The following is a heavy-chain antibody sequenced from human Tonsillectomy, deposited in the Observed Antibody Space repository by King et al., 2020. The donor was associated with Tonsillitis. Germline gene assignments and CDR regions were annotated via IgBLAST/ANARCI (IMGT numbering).Heavy chain of an antibody. CDR3: AREQVGATYFDY. CDR1: GGSFSGSY. V-gene: IGHV4-34*01. J-gene: IGHJ4*02. D-gene: IGHD1-26*01. CDR2: INHSGST. Sequence: VQLQQWGAGLLKPSETLSLTCAVYGGSFSGSYWSWIRQPPGKGLEWIGEINHSGSTNYNPSLKSRVTISVDTSKNQFSLKVGSVTAADTAVYYCAREQVGATYFDYWGQGSLVTVSS.